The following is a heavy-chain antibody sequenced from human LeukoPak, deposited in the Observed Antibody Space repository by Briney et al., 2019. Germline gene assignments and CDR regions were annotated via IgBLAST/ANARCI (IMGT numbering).Heavy chain of an antibody. D-gene: IGHD5-12*01. CDR3: ARDRGDGYDYFWDY. V-gene: IGHV4-59*01. J-gene: IGHJ4*02. Sequence: SETLSLTCTVSGGSMRNYYWSWVRQPPGKGLEWIGYIYYSGSTNYNPSLKSRVTISVDTSKNQFSLKLSSVTAADTAVYYCARDRGDGYDYFWDYWGQGTLVTVSS. CDR1: GGSMRNYY. CDR2: IYYSGST.